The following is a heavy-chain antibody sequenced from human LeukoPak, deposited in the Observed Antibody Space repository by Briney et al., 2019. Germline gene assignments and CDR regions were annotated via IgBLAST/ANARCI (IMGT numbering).Heavy chain of an antibody. J-gene: IGHJ3*02. CDR3: AKVMSGGNYDAFDI. Sequence: GGSLRLSCAASGFTFSSYAMSWVRQAPGKGLEWVSAITGTGGSTYYADSVKGRFTISGDNSKNTLYLQMNSLRAEDTAVYYCAKVMSGGNYDAFDIWGQGTMVTVSS. CDR1: GFTFSSYA. CDR2: ITGTGGST. D-gene: IGHD4-23*01. V-gene: IGHV3-23*01.